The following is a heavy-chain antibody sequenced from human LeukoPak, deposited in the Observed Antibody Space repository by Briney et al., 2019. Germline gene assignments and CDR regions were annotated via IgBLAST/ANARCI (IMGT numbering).Heavy chain of an antibody. D-gene: IGHD3-9*01. CDR3: AGPLSGMDV. Sequence: SETLSLTCTVSGGSISSSSYYWGWIRQPPGNGLKWIGSIYYSGSTYYNASLKSRVTICVDTSKIRFSLKLSSVTAADTAVYYCAGPLSGMDVWGQGTTVTVSS. V-gene: IGHV4-39*01. CDR2: IYYSGST. CDR1: GGSISSSSYY. J-gene: IGHJ6*02.